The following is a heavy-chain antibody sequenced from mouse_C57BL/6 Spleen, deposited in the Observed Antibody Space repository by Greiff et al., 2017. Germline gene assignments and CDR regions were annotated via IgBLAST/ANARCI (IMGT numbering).Heavy chain of an antibody. J-gene: IGHJ4*01. CDR1: GYAFSSYW. Sequence: VQLQQSGAELVKPGASVKISCKASGYAFSSYWMNWVKQRPGKGLEWIGQIYPGDGDTNYNGKFKGKATLTADKSSSTAYMQLSSLTSEDSAVYFCARGGSNYYYYAMDYWGQGTSVTVSS. CDR2: IYPGDGDT. D-gene: IGHD2-5*01. V-gene: IGHV1-80*01. CDR3: ARGGSNYYYYAMDY.